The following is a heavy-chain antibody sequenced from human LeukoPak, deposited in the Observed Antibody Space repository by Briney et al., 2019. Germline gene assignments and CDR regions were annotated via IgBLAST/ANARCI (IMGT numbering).Heavy chain of an antibody. CDR1: GITFNRYW. J-gene: IGHJ4*02. CDR2: INFDGSVK. V-gene: IGHV3-74*01. Sequence: GGSLRLSCVASGITFNRYWMHWVRQAPGKGLAWVASINFDGSVKTYADSVKGQFTISRDNAKNTLYVQMNSLTAEDTAVYYCATEGPHNFDYWGLGTLVTVSS. CDR3: ATEGPHNFDY.